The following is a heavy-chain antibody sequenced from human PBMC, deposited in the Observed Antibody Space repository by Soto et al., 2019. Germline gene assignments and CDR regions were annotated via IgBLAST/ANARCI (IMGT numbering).Heavy chain of an antibody. CDR3: VKDIGASGAYWYFDL. V-gene: IGHV3-9*01. J-gene: IGHJ2*01. CDR2: INWNSGDI. Sequence: SLRRAFAASGFTFDDFAMHWVRQAPGKGLEWVSGINWNSGDIDYADSVRGRFTISRDNAKNALYLQMNSLRAEDAAFYYCVKDIGASGAYWYFDLWGRGTLVTVSS. D-gene: IGHD2-8*02. CDR1: GFTFDDFA.